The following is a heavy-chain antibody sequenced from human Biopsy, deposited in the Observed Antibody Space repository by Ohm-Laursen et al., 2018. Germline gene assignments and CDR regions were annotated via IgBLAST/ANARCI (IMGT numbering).Heavy chain of an antibody. J-gene: IGHJ4*02. CDR1: GGTFGSND. D-gene: IGHD1-26*01. CDR2: IIPMFGTA. V-gene: IGHV1-69*01. CDR3: ARGPHSGSHSCFDY. Sequence: GSSVKVSCTTSGGTFGSNDISWVRQAPGQGLEWMGGIIPMFGTANYAQMFQGRVTISADESTSTSYMELSSLTTEDTAIYYCARGPHSGSHSCFDYWGRGTLVTVSS.